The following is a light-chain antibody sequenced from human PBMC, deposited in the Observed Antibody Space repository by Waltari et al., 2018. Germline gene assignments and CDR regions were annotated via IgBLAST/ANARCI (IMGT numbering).Light chain of an antibody. CDR3: VLYMTSGSSV. CDR2: NTN. V-gene: IGLV8-61*01. Sequence: QTVVTQEPSFSVSPGGTVTLTCGLSSGSVSTSYYPSWYQQTPGRPPRTLIYNTNTRSSGVPDRFSGSILGNKAALTITGAQADDESDYYCVLYMTSGSSVFGGGTKLTVL. J-gene: IGLJ3*02. CDR1: SGSVSTSYY.